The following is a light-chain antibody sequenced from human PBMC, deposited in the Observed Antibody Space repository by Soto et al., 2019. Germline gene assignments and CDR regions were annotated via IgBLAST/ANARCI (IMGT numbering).Light chain of an antibody. CDR3: QQRSNWPIT. Sequence: EIVMTQSPVTLSVSPGERATLSCRASQSVSSYLAWYQQKPGQAPRLLISDAFNRATGIPARFSGSGSGTDFTLTISSLEPEDFAVYFCQQRSNWPITFGQGTRLEIK. V-gene: IGKV3-11*01. CDR2: DAF. CDR1: QSVSSY. J-gene: IGKJ5*01.